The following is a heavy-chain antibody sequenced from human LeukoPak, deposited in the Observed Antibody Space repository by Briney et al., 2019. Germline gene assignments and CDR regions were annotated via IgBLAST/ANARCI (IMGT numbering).Heavy chain of an antibody. Sequence: QTGGSLRLSCAASGFTLRSYSMNWVRQAPGKGLEWVSGISWNSGSIDYADSVKGRFTISRDSAKNSLYLQMSSLRAEDTALYYCAKGNGYNLGGGSYLVSWAQGTLLTVSS. J-gene: IGHJ4*02. CDR1: GFTLRSYS. D-gene: IGHD5-24*01. CDR3: AKGNGYNLGGGSYLVS. CDR2: ISWNSGSI. V-gene: IGHV3-9*01.